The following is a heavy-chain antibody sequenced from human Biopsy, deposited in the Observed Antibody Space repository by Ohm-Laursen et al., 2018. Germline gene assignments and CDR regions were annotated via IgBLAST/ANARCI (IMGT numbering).Heavy chain of an antibody. CDR1: GFTFSDYY. CDR3: ARDLTWGSYFDS. CDR2: ISGIGDTT. J-gene: IGHJ4*02. Sequence: GSLRLSCAASGFTFSDYYMSWIRQAPGRGLEWVSHISGIGDTTYYADSVKGRFTISRGNSKNSLYLQMNSLRAEDTAVYYCARDLTWGSYFDSWGQGSLVTVSS. V-gene: IGHV3-11*01. D-gene: IGHD3-16*01.